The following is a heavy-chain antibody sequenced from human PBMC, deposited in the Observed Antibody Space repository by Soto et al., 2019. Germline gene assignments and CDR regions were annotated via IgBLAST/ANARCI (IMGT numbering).Heavy chain of an antibody. CDR3: ARVSGYNWNYGRYYYYGMDV. J-gene: IGHJ6*02. D-gene: IGHD1-7*01. CDR1: GGSISSGYYY. CDR2: INHSGST. V-gene: IGHV4-39*07. Sequence: SETLSLTCSVSGGSISSGYYYWSWIRQPPGKGLEWIWEINHSGSTNYNPSLKSRVTILVDTSKNQFSLKLSSVTAADTAVYYCARVSGYNWNYGRYYYYGMDVWGQGTTVTVSS.